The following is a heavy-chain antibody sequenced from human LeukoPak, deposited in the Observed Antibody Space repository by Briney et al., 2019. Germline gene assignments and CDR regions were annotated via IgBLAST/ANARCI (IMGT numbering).Heavy chain of an antibody. D-gene: IGHD2-21*02. J-gene: IGHJ6*02. V-gene: IGHV3-33*01. CDR2: IWYDGSNK. Sequence: PGGSLRLSCAASGFTFSSYGMHWVRQAPGKGLEWVAVIWYDGSNKYYADSVKGRFTISRDNSKNTLYLQMNSLRAEDTAVYYCARDSTVVVTAYGMDVWGQGTTVTVSS. CDR3: ARDSTVVVTAYGMDV. CDR1: GFTFSSYG.